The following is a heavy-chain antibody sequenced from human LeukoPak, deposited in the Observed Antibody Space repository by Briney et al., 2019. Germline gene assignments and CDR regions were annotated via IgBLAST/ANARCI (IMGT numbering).Heavy chain of an antibody. Sequence: GGSLRLSCEASGFSFSSYGMHWVRQAPGKGLEWVAYVQYDGHNKYYADSVKGRLTISRDNSKNTLYLQMNSLRAEDTAVYYCAREATTGEDWGQGTLVTVSS. J-gene: IGHJ4*02. CDR1: GFSFSSYG. D-gene: IGHD3-10*01. CDR3: AREATTGED. CDR2: VQYDGHNK. V-gene: IGHV3-30*02.